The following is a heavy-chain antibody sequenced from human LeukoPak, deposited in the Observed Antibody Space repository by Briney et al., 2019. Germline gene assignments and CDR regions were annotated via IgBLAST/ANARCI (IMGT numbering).Heavy chain of an antibody. CDR2: ISGSGGRT. CDR1: GITVSSYA. Sequence: GGSLRLSCAASGITVSSYAMTWVRQAPGKGLEWVSSISGSGGRTLYADSVKGRFTISRDNFKNTLYLQMNSLRAEDTAVYHCAKDPNGDHIGAFDMWGQGTMVTVSS. V-gene: IGHV3-23*01. D-gene: IGHD2-21*02. J-gene: IGHJ3*02. CDR3: AKDPNGDHIGAFDM.